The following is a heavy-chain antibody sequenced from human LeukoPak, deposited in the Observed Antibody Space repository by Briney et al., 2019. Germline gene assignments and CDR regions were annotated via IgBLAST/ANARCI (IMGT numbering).Heavy chain of an antibody. Sequence: GGSLSLSCAPSRFSFSGYYMSWVRQAPGKGLEGVSYISSSGSTIYYADSVKGRFTISRDNAKNSLYLQMNSPYTNVPALDYCARDKYYYSSGYYGYWGQGTLVTVSS. CDR1: RFSFSGYY. V-gene: IGHV3-11*01. J-gene: IGHJ4*02. CDR2: ISSSGSTI. CDR3: ARDKYYYSSGYYGY. D-gene: IGHD3-22*01.